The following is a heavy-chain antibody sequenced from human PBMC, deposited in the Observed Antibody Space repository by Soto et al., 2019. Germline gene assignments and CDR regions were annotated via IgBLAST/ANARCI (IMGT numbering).Heavy chain of an antibody. Sequence: SETLSLTCVVSGGPVSGDDLYWSWIRHLPGKGLEWIANVYHTGTTYYNPSLQGRVSMSVDTTQNQFSLILASVTAADTAVYYAAGALVTDYTSSDYHYYFAMDVWGQGTSVTVSS. CDR1: GGPVSGDDLY. CDR2: VYHTGTT. CDR3: AGALVTDYTSSDYHYYFAMDV. J-gene: IGHJ6*02. V-gene: IGHV4-31*02. D-gene: IGHD3-22*01.